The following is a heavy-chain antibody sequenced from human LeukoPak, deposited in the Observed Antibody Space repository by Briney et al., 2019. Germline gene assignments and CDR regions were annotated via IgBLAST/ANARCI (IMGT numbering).Heavy chain of an antibody. J-gene: IGHJ5*02. CDR2: IYHSGST. Sequence: SETLSLTCAVSGYSISSGYYWGWIRQPPGKGLEWIGSIYHSGSTYYNPSLKSRVTISVDTSKNQFSLKLSSVPAADTAVYYCARQSSRDQIYDFWSGYYTRWFDXWGQGTLVTVS. V-gene: IGHV4-38-2*01. D-gene: IGHD3-3*01. CDR3: ARQSSRDQIYDFWSGYYTRWFDX. CDR1: GYSISSGYY.